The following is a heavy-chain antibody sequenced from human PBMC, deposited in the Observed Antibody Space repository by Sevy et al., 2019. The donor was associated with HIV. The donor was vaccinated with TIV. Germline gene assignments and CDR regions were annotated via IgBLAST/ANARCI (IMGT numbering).Heavy chain of an antibody. CDR3: ARSEVVTIFGVVIMNGMDV. D-gene: IGHD3-3*01. Sequence: SETLSLTCAVSGGSISSGGYSWSWIRQPPGKGLEWIGYIYHSGSTYYNPSLKSRVTISVDRSKNQFSLKLSSVTAADTAVYYCARSEVVTIFGVVIMNGMDVWGQGTTVTVSS. V-gene: IGHV4-30-2*02. CDR1: GGSISSGGYS. CDR2: IYHSGST. J-gene: IGHJ6*02.